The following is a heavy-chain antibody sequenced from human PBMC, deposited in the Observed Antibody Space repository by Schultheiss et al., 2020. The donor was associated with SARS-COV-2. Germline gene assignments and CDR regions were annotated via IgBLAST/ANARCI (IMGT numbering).Heavy chain of an antibody. CDR1: GYTFTDYY. CDR2: INPNSGGT. D-gene: IGHD1-26*01. Sequence: GESLKISCQASGYTFTDYYLHWVRQAPGQGLEWMGWINPNSGGTNYAQKFQGRVTMTRDTSISAAYMELNRLRFDDTAVYYCASSGLRTSDFDYWGQGTLVTVSS. V-gene: IGHV1-2*02. J-gene: IGHJ4*02. CDR3: ASSGLRTSDFDY.